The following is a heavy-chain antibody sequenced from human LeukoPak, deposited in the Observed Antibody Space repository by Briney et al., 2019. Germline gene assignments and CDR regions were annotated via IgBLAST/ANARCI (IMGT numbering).Heavy chain of an antibody. CDR2: INHSGST. J-gene: IGHJ5*02. CDR3: ATSRSKREYYGSGSSPPGWFDP. D-gene: IGHD3-10*01. Sequence: SETLSLTCAVYGGSFSGYYWSWIRQPPGKGLEWIGEINHSGSTNYNPSLKSRVTISVDTSKNQFSLKLSSVTAADTAVYYCATSRSKREYYGSGSSPPGWFDPWGQGTLVTVSS. CDR1: GGSFSGYY. V-gene: IGHV4-34*01.